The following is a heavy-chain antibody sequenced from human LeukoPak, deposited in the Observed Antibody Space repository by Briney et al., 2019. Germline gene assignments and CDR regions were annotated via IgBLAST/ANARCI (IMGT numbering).Heavy chain of an antibody. CDR3: ASSRTGSYPPGDLDY. D-gene: IGHD1-26*01. V-gene: IGHV3-74*01. CDR2: INTDGSST. CDR1: GFTFSSYW. J-gene: IGHJ4*02. Sequence: PGGSLRLSCAASGFTFSSYWMHWVRQAPGKGLVWVSRINTDGSSTSYADSVKGRFTISRDNAKNSLYLQMNSLRAEDTAVYFCASSRTGSYPPGDLDYWGQGTLVTVSS.